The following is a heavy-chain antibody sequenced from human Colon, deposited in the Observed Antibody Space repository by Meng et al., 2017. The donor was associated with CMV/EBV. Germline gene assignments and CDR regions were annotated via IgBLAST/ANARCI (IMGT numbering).Heavy chain of an antibody. J-gene: IGHJ6*02. D-gene: IGHD1-14*01. CDR3: ARDTESYGMDV. CDR2: ISSSSSYI. Sequence: ETLSLTCTVSGGSISSYYWSWIRQPPGKGLEWVSSISSSSSYIYYADSVKGRFTISRDNAKNSLYLQMNSLRAEDTAVYYCARDTESYGMDVWGQGTTVTVSS. V-gene: IGHV3-21*01. CDR1: GGSISSYY.